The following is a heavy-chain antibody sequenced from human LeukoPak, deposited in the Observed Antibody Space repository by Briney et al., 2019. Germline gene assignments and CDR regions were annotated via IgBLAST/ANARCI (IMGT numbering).Heavy chain of an antibody. D-gene: IGHD5-12*01. CDR1: GFTFSSYS. V-gene: IGHV3-48*01. CDR3: ARDPYSGYDLQAFDY. J-gene: IGHJ4*02. CDR2: ISSSSSTI. Sequence: GGSLRLSCAASGFTFSSYSMNWVRQAPGKGLEWVSYISSSSSTIYYAASVKGRFTISRDNAKNSLYLQMKSLRAEDTAVYYCARDPYSGYDLQAFDYWGQGTLVTVSS.